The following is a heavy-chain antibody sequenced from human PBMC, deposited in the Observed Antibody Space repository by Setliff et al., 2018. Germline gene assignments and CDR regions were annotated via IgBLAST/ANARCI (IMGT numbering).Heavy chain of an antibody. Sequence: GGSLRLSCAASGFTFSSSAMSWVRQAPGKGLEWVSTISGRGGSTYYADSVKGRFTISRDNSKNTLYLQMSSLRAEDTAIYYCAKEGVAVTKYNWFDPWGQGTLVTVSS. CDR1: GFTFSSSA. D-gene: IGHD4-17*01. V-gene: IGHV3-23*01. J-gene: IGHJ5*02. CDR2: ISGRGGST. CDR3: AKEGVAVTKYNWFDP.